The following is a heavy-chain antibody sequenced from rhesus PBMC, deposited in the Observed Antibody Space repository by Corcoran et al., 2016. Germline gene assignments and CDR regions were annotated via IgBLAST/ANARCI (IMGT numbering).Heavy chain of an antibody. CDR2: VDPEDGEA. CDR1: GYTFTDYY. J-gene: IGHJ4*01. CDR3: ATGRPGAFDY. V-gene: IGHV1-111*01. Sequence: EVQLVQSGAEVKKPGASVKISCKASGYTFTDYYPQWVRQAPGKGLEWMGRVDPEDGEADYAPKFQNRVTITSDTSTSTAYMALISLKSEDTAVYYCATGRPGAFDYWGQGVLVTVSS.